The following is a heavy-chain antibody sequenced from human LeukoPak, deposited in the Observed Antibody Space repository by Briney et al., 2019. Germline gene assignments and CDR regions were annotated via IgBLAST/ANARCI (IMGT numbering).Heavy chain of an antibody. CDR2: IYYSGST. D-gene: IGHD5-18*01. Sequence: SQTLSLTCTVSGXSISSGGYYWSWIRQHPGKGLEWIGYIYYSGSTYYNPSLKSRVTISVDTSKNQFSLKLSSVTAADTAVYYCARDSRYSFDYWGQGTLVTVSS. CDR1: GXSISSGGYY. CDR3: ARDSRYSFDY. V-gene: IGHV4-31*03. J-gene: IGHJ4*02.